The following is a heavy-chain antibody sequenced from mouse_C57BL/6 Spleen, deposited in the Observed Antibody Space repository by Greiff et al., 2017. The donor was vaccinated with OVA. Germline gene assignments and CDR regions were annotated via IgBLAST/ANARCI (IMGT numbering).Heavy chain of an antibody. D-gene: IGHD1-1*01. CDR2: IDPSDSYT. J-gene: IGHJ2*01. V-gene: IGHV1-69*01. Sequence: QVQLQQPGAELVMPGASVKLSCKASGYTFTSYWVHWVKQRPGQGLEWIGEIDPSDSYTNYNQKFKGKSTLTVDKSSSTAYMQLSSLTSEDSAVYYGARSASPNYYGSSYGDYWGQGTTLTVSS. CDR1: GYTFTSYW. CDR3: ARSASPNYYGSSYGDY.